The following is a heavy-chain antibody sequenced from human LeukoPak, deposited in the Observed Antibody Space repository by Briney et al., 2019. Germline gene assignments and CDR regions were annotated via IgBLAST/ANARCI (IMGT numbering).Heavy chain of an antibody. CDR1: GYTFTSYG. V-gene: IGHV1-18*01. Sequence: ASVKVSCKASGYTFTSYGISWVRQAPGQGLEWMGWISAYNGNTNYAQKLQGRVTMTTDTSTSTAYMELRSLRSDDTAVYYCARVPTVVPAAMRAFDIWGQGTMVTVSS. CDR3: ARVPTVVPAAMRAFDI. J-gene: IGHJ3*02. CDR2: ISAYNGNT. D-gene: IGHD2-2*01.